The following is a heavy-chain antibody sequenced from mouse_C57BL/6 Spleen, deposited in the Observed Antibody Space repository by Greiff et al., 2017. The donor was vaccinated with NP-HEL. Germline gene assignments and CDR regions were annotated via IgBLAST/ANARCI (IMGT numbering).Heavy chain of an antibody. J-gene: IGHJ4*01. D-gene: IGHD3-2*02. CDR3: ARLEGQLRLRGGLDY. V-gene: IGHV1-76*01. CDR1: GYTFTDYY. Sequence: VKLMESGAELVRPGASVKLSCKASGYTFTDYYINWVKQRPGQGLEWIARIYPGSGNTYYNEKFKGKATLTAEKSSSTAYMQLSSLTSEDSAVYFCARLEGQLRLRGGLDYWGQGTSVTVSS. CDR2: IYPGSGNT.